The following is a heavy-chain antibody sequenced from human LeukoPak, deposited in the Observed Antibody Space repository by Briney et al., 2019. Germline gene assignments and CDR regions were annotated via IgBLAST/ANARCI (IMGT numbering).Heavy chain of an antibody. V-gene: IGHV4-34*01. J-gene: IGHJ3*02. Sequence: SETLSLTCAVYGGSFSGYYWGWIRQPPGKGLEWIGSIYYSGSTYYNPSLKSRVTISVDTSKNQFSLKLSSVTAADTAVYYCASSTGTYYYDSSGYILAPDAFDIWGQGTMVTVSS. CDR3: ASSTGTYYYDSSGYILAPDAFDI. CDR2: IYYSGST. D-gene: IGHD3-22*01. CDR1: GGSFSGYY.